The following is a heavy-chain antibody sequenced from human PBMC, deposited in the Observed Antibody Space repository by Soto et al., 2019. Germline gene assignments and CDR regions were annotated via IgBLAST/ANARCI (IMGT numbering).Heavy chain of an antibody. J-gene: IGHJ5*02. Sequence: SQTLSLTCAISGDSVSNNRATWNWIRQSPSGGLEWLGRTYYRSKWISDYAMSVKSRIGINPDTSKNLISLELNSVTPEDTAVYYCARDPPDFNSGFDLWGQGTPVTVS. D-gene: IGHD4-4*01. CDR2: TYYRSKWIS. CDR3: ARDPPDFNSGFDL. CDR1: GDSVSNNRAT. V-gene: IGHV6-1*01.